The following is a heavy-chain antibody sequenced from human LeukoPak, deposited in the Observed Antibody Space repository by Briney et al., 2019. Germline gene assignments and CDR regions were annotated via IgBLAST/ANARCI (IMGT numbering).Heavy chain of an antibody. V-gene: IGHV1-46*01. D-gene: IGHD2-21*02. CDR2: INPTGGST. CDR1: GYTFTSYF. Sequence: ASVKVSCKASGYTFTSYFIHWARQAPGEGLEWMGIINPTGGSTRYAQKFQGRVTMTRDTSTSTVYMELSSLRSEDTAVYYCARGRVTATDGFDIWGQGTTVIVS. J-gene: IGHJ3*02. CDR3: ARGRVTATDGFDI.